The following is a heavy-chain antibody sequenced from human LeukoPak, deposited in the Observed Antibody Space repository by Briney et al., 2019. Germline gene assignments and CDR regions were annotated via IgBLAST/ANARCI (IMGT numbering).Heavy chain of an antibody. CDR2: ISYDGSSK. J-gene: IGHJ4*02. CDR3: AKVSGSGGTKYQPFDY. D-gene: IGHD2-15*01. V-gene: IGHV3-30-3*01. Sequence: GGSLRLSCAASGFTFNSFPLHWVRQAPGKGLEWVAVISYDGSSKYYADSVKGRFTISRDNSKNTVYLQMNSLRAEDTAVYYCAKVSGSGGTKYQPFDYWGQGTLVTVSS. CDR1: GFTFNSFP.